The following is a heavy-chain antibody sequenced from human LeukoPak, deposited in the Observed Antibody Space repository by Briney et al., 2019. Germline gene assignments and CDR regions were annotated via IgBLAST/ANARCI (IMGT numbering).Heavy chain of an antibody. D-gene: IGHD3-3*01. J-gene: IGHJ4*02. CDR2: IRSDGTDK. V-gene: IGHV3-30*02. Sequence: PGGSLRLSCSVSRFSFSNYDMHWVRQAPGKGLEWVTLIRSDGTDKYYADSVKGRFTISRDNSKNTLHLQMNSLRAEDTAVYYCAKGGVLEWLFPGDYWGQGTLVTVSS. CDR3: AKGGVLEWLFPGDY. CDR1: RFSFSNYD.